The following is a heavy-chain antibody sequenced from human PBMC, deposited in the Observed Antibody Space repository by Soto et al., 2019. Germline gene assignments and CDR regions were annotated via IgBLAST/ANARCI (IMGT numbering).Heavy chain of an antibody. D-gene: IGHD5-12*01. V-gene: IGHV4-4*07. CDR3: ARGGEYTGFYGMDV. CDR1: CGSIISYY. CDR2: LSTSGSA. Sequence: SETLSLTCTVSCGSIISYYWNWIRQPAGKGLEWIGRLSTSGSANYNPSLKSRVTMSVDTSTTQLSLKLNSVTAADTAVYYCARGGEYTGFYGMDVWGQGTTVTVSS. J-gene: IGHJ6*02.